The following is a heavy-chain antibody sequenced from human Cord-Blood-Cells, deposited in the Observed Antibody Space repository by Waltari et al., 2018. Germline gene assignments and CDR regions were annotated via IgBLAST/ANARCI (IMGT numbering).Heavy chain of an antibody. V-gene: IGHV4-4*07. Sequence: QVQLQESGPGLVKPSETLSLTCTGSGGSISSYYWSWIRQPAGKGLEWIGRIYTSGSTNYNPSLKSRVTMSVDTSKNQFSLKLSSVTAADTAVYYCARVPDSSGYNWFDPWGQGTLVTVSS. CDR2: IYTSGST. J-gene: IGHJ5*02. CDR1: GGSISSYY. D-gene: IGHD3-22*01. CDR3: ARVPDSSGYNWFDP.